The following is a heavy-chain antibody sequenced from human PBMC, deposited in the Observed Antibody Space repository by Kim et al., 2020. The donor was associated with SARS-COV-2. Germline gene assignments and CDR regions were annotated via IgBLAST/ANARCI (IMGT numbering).Heavy chain of an antibody. D-gene: IGHD3-3*01. J-gene: IGHJ4*02. CDR2: IWYDGSNK. CDR1: GFTFSSYG. V-gene: IGHV3-33*01. CDR3: ARGTNNYDFWSGYPFY. Sequence: GGSLRLSCAASGFTFSSYGMHWVRQAPGKGLEWVAVIWYDGSNKYYADSVKGRFTISRDNSKNTLYLQMNSLRAEDTAVYYCARGTNNYDFWSGYPFYWGQGTLVTVSS.